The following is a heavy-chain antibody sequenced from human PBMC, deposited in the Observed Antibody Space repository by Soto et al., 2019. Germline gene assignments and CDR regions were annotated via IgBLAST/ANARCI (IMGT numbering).Heavy chain of an antibody. Sequence: SETLALTCAFYGGSFSGYHWNWIRQPPGKGLEWIGEINHSRSTNYNPSLKSRATISVDMSQNQFSLKLTSVTAADTAVYYCARIPGSDYSDPHDYWGQETMVTVSS. CDR3: ARIPGSDYSDPHDY. CDR1: GGSFSGYH. D-gene: IGHD4-17*01. J-gene: IGHJ4*02. V-gene: IGHV4-34*01. CDR2: INHSRST.